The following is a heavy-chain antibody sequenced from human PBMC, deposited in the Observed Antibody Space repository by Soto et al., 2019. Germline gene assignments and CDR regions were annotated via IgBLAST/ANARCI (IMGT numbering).Heavy chain of an antibody. CDR2: ISYDGSNK. V-gene: IGHV3-30*03. CDR1: GFTFSSYG. J-gene: IGHJ5*02. Sequence: GGSLRLSCAASGFTFSSYGMHWVRQAPGKGLEWVAVISYDGSNKYYADSVKGRFTISREDSKNTLYLQMNSLQTEDTAVYYCTTDTAAYIMATYFDPWGQGTLVTVTS. D-gene: IGHD5-12*01. CDR3: TTDTAAYIMATYFDP.